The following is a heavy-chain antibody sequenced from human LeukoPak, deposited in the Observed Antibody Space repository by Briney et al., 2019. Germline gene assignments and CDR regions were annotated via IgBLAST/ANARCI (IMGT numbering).Heavy chain of an antibody. V-gene: IGHV3-48*02. D-gene: IGHD5-12*01. CDR3: ARDRGWLRFEFDY. J-gene: IGHJ4*02. Sequence: GSLRLSRASSGFAFSSYSMSWVRQAPGKGLEWVSYISSSSSTIYYADSVKGRFTISRDNAKNSLYLQVNSLRDEDAAVYHCARDRGWLRFEFDYWGQGTLVTVSS. CDR1: GFAFSSYS. CDR2: ISSSSSTI.